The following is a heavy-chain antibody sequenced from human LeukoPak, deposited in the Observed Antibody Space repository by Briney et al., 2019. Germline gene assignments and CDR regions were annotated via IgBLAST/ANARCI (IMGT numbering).Heavy chain of an antibody. V-gene: IGHV1-2*02. CDR1: GYTFTGYY. Sequence: GASVKVSCKASGYTFTGYYMHWVRQAPGQGLEWMGWINPNSGGTNYAQKFQGRVTMTRGTSISTAYMELSRLRSDDTAVYYCARGLYSGYDYRSYMDVWGKGTTVTVSS. J-gene: IGHJ6*03. CDR3: ARGLYSGYDYRSYMDV. CDR2: INPNSGGT. D-gene: IGHD5-12*01.